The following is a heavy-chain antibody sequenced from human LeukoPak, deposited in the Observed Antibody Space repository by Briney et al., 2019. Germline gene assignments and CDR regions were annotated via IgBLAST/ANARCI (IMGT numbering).Heavy chain of an antibody. CDR3: ARYCSSTSCYGIDY. Sequence: ASVKVSCKASGFMFTGYYMHWVRQAPGRGLEGMGWINPNSGATNYAQNFQGRVTMTRDTSISTTYMELSRLRSDDTAVYYCARYCSSTSCYGIDYWGQGTLVTVSS. V-gene: IGHV1-2*02. CDR1: GFMFTGYY. CDR2: INPNSGAT. J-gene: IGHJ4*02. D-gene: IGHD2-2*01.